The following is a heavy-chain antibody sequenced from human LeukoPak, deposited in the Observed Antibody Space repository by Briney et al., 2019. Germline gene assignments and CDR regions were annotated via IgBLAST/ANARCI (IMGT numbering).Heavy chain of an antibody. Sequence: GESLKISCKGSGYSFTSYWIGWVRQMPGKGLEWMGIIYPGDSDTRYSPSFQGQVTISADKSNSTAYLQWSSLKASDTAMYYCARQGRLRSYYYYYMDVWGKGTTVTVSS. CDR3: ARQGRLRSYYYYYMDV. D-gene: IGHD5-12*01. CDR2: IYPGDSDT. CDR1: GYSFTSYW. V-gene: IGHV5-51*01. J-gene: IGHJ6*03.